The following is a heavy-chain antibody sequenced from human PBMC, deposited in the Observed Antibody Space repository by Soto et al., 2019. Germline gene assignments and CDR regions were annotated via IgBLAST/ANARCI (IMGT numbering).Heavy chain of an antibody. CDR3: ARGQEVGAHFFDS. V-gene: IGHV3-13*01. CDR2: IGTAGDT. Sequence: EVQLVESGGNLVQPGGSLRLSCEASGFTFSGFDMHWVRQPTGKGLEWVSTIGTAGDTYYAVSAKGRFTISRDNAKNSLSLQMNSLRAGDTAVYFCARGQEVGAHFFDSWGQGTQVTVSS. D-gene: IGHD2-15*01. J-gene: IGHJ4*02. CDR1: GFTFSGFD.